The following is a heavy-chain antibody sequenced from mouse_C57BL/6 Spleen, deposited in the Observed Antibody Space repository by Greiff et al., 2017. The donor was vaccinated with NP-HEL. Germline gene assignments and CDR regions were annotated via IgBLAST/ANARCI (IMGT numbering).Heavy chain of an antibody. D-gene: IGHD4-1*01. CDR2: IYPRSGNT. CDR3: ARSTANWEFDY. CDR1: GYTFTRYG. Sequence: VQLQQSGAELARPGASVKLSCKASGYTFTRYGISWVKQRTGQGLEWIGEIYPRSGNTYYNEKFKGKATLTADKSASTAYMELRSLTSEDSAFYFCARSTANWEFDYWGKGTTLTVSS. V-gene: IGHV1-81*01. J-gene: IGHJ2*01.